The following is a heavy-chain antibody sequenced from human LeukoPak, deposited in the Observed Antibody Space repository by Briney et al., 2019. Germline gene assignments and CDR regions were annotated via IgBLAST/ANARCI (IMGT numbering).Heavy chain of an antibody. D-gene: IGHD3-10*02. CDR2: AGWASGTT. CDR3: AKELDTMFFDY. V-gene: IGHV3-43*01. J-gene: IGHJ4*02. Sequence: GGSLRLSCATSGFNFDRYTIHWVRQAPGKGLGWVSLAGWASGTTFYSDSVRGRFTISRDSGRKSVYLQMNSLTTDDTAFYFCAKELDTMFFDYWGQGALVTVSS. CDR1: GFNFDRYT.